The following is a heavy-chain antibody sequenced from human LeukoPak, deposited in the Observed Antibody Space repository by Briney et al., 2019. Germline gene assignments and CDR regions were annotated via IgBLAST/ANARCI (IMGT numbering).Heavy chain of an antibody. J-gene: IGHJ4*02. D-gene: IGHD6-13*01. CDR3: AKAYSSSWLADY. CDR2: TSGSGGST. V-gene: IGHV3-23*01. CDR1: GFIFSSYA. Sequence: TGGSLRLSCTASGFIFSSYAMSCVRQAPGEGLEWVSGTSGSGGSTYYADSVKGRFTISRDNSKNTLYLQMNSLRAEDTAVYYCAKAYSSSWLADYWGQGTLVTVSS.